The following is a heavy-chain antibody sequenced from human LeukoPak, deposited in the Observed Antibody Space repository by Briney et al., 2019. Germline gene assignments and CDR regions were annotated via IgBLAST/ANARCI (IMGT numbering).Heavy chain of an antibody. Sequence: GGSLRLSCAASGFTVSSNYMSWVRQAPGKGLEWVSEIYSDGNTYYAASVKGRFSISRDNSKNTVYLQMNSLRADDTAVYYCARDLQRGCSSTSCYAGTGSWFDPWGQGTLVTVSS. CDR3: ARDLQRGCSSTSCYAGTGSWFDP. V-gene: IGHV3-53*01. D-gene: IGHD2-2*01. CDR1: GFTVSSNY. J-gene: IGHJ5*02. CDR2: IYSDGNT.